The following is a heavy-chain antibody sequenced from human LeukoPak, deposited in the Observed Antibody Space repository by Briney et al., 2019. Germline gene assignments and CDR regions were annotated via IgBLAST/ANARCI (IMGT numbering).Heavy chain of an antibody. Sequence: GGSLRLSCAASGFTFSSYAMSWVRQAPGKGLEWVSAISGSGGSTYYADSVKGRFTISRDNSKNALYLQMNSLRAEDTAVYYCAKDRSYGSGSYWFWSDAFDIWGQGTMVTVSS. CDR2: ISGSGGST. D-gene: IGHD3-10*01. J-gene: IGHJ3*02. CDR3: AKDRSYGSGSYWFWSDAFDI. CDR1: GFTFSSYA. V-gene: IGHV3-23*01.